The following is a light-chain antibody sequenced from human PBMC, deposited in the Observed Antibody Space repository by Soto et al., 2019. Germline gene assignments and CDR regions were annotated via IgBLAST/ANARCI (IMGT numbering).Light chain of an antibody. Sequence: IQLTQSPSSLSASVGDRVTITCRASQGINSFLAWYQQKQGKAPKLLIYAASTLQSGVPSRFSGSGSGTDFTLTISRLQPEDFATYYCQQLERYPSTFGGGTKVDIK. CDR2: AAS. CDR3: QQLERYPST. J-gene: IGKJ4*01. CDR1: QGINSF. V-gene: IGKV1-9*01.